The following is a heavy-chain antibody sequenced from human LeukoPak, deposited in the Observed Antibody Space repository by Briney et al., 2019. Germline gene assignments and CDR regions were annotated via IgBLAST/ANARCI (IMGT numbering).Heavy chain of an antibody. CDR2: ISYGGNVR. CDR1: GFTFSNYP. CDR3: ARDSRRGSPDYLDY. V-gene: IGHV3-30*04. D-gene: IGHD1-26*01. J-gene: IGHJ4*02. Sequence: GGSLRLSCAASGFTFSNYPMHWVRQAPGKGLAWVAVISYGGNVRYHADSVKGRFTISRDGSKSTLYLEMSSLRDEDTAMYYCARDSRRGSPDYLDYWGQRTLVTVSS.